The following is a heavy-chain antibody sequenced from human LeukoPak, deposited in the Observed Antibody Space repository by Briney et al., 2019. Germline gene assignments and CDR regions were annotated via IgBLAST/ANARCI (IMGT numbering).Heavy chain of an antibody. D-gene: IGHD5/OR15-5a*01. V-gene: IGHV3-7*05. Sequence: PGGSLRLSCAASGFTLSSYWMSWVRQAPGKGLEWVANIKQDGSEKYYVDSVKGRFTISRDNARNSLFLQMNSLRAEDTAVYYCVSTATFDHWGQGTLVTVSS. CDR3: VSTATFDH. J-gene: IGHJ4*02. CDR1: GFTLSSYW. CDR2: IKQDGSEK.